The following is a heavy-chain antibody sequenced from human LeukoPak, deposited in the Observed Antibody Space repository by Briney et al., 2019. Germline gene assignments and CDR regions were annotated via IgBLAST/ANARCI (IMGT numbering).Heavy chain of an antibody. V-gene: IGHV3-33*06. CDR1: GFTFSSYG. CDR3: AKTNSGYDYFLDY. J-gene: IGHJ4*02. Sequence: GGSLRLSCAASGFTFSSYGMHWVRQAPGKGLEWVAVIWYDGSNKYYADSVKGRFTISRDNSKNTLYLQMNSLRAEDTAVYYCAKTNSGYDYFLDYWGQGTLVTVSS. CDR2: IWYDGSNK. D-gene: IGHD5-12*01.